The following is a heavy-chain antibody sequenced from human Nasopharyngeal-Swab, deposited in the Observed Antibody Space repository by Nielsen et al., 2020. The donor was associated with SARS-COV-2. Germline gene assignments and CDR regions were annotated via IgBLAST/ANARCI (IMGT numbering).Heavy chain of an antibody. Sequence: WSREGPGKGLEWIGSTYHSGSTNNNPSLKSRVTITVDTSKNQVSLKLTSVTAADTAVYYCAREHIIGNWFDPWGQGTLVTVSS. J-gene: IGHJ5*02. D-gene: IGHD3-3*01. V-gene: IGHV4-59*01. CDR3: AREHIIGNWFDP. CDR2: TYHSGST.